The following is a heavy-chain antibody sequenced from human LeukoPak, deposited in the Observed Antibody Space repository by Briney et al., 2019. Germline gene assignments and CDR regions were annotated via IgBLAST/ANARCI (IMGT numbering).Heavy chain of an antibody. Sequence: QSGGSLRLSCAASGFTFSSYAMSWVRQAPGKGLEWVSAISGSGGSTYYADSVKGRFTISRDNSKNTLYLQMNSLRAEDTAVYYCAKRWQLWFGGWVDYWGQGTLVTVSS. CDR3: AKRWQLWFGGWVDY. J-gene: IGHJ4*02. D-gene: IGHD5-18*01. CDR1: GFTFSSYA. CDR2: ISGSGGST. V-gene: IGHV3-23*01.